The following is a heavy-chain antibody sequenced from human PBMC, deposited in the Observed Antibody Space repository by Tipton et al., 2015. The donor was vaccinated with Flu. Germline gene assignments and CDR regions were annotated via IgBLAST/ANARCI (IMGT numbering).Heavy chain of an antibody. D-gene: IGHD3-16*02. CDR2: IYYSGST. Sequence: TLSLTCTVSGGSISSGGYYWSWIRQHPGKGLEWIGYIYYSGSTHYNPSLKSRVTISVDTSKNQFSLKLSSVTAADTAVYYCARAGTLMITFGGVIAALAFDIWGQGTMVTVSS. V-gene: IGHV4-31*03. CDR3: ARAGTLMITFGGVIAALAFDI. J-gene: IGHJ3*02. CDR1: GGSISSGGYY.